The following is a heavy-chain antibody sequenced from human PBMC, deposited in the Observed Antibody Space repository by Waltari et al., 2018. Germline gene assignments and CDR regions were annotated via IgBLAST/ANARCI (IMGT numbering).Heavy chain of an antibody. CDR1: GGPFSSYA. V-gene: IGHV1-69*09. Sequence: QVQLVQSGAGVKKPGSSVKVSCKASGGPFSSYAISWVRQAPGLGLEWMGRISPLLGIANYAQKFQGRVTITADKSTNTAYMGLSSLRSEDTAVYYCAKGVWSGSRKVEGMDVWGQGTTVTVSS. D-gene: IGHD3-3*01. CDR3: AKGVWSGSRKVEGMDV. CDR2: ISPLLGIA. J-gene: IGHJ6*02.